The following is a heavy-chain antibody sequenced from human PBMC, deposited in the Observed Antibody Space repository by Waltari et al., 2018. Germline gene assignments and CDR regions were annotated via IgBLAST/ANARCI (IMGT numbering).Heavy chain of an antibody. CDR3: VRGDYYFDF. Sequence: QVQLVESGGGVVQPGRSLRRSFAASGFTFSTYGMDWVRQAPGKGLEWVAVIFYDGSKQYYGDSVKGRFTISRDDSKNTLYLQMNSLRAEDTAVYNCVRGDYYFDFWGQGTLVTVSS. CDR2: IFYDGSKQ. CDR1: GFTFSTYG. D-gene: IGHD1-26*01. V-gene: IGHV3-33*01. J-gene: IGHJ4*02.